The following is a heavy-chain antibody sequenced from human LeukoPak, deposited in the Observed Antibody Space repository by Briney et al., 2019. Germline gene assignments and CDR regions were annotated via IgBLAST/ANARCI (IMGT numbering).Heavy chain of an antibody. D-gene: IGHD6-19*01. CDR1: GYTFTGYY. J-gene: IGHJ4*02. Sequence: ASVKVSCKASGYTFTGYYMHWVRQAPGQGLEWMGWINPNSGGTNYAQKFQGRVTMTRDTSISTAYMELSRLRSDDTAVYYCARRSPYSTGWSSYFDYWGQGALVTVSS. V-gene: IGHV1-2*02. CDR2: INPNSGGT. CDR3: ARRSPYSTGWSSYFDY.